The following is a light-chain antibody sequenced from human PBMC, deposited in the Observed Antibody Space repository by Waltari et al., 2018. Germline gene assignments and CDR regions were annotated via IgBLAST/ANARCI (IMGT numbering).Light chain of an antibody. V-gene: IGLV3-21*04. CDR1: YIGSKS. Sequence: SYVLTQPPSLSVAPGETATITCGGNYIGSKSVHGYQQKPGQAPVLAIFYDSDRPSGIPDRFSGSNSGNTATLTISRVEAGDEADYYCQVWDSGSDHYVFGTGTKVTVL. J-gene: IGLJ1*01. CDR2: YDS. CDR3: QVWDSGSDHYV.